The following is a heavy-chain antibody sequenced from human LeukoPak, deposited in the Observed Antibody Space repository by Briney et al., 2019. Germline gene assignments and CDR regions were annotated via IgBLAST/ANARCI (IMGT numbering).Heavy chain of an antibody. CDR2: INPNSGGT. D-gene: IGHD3-10*01. CDR3: AREAGD. Sequence: PGGSLRLSCAASGFTFSSYAMHWVRQAPGQGLEWMGWINPNSGGTNYAQKFQGRVTMTRDTSISTAYMELSRLRSDDTAVYYCAREAGDWGQGTLVTVSS. J-gene: IGHJ4*02. V-gene: IGHV1-2*02. CDR1: GFTFSSYA.